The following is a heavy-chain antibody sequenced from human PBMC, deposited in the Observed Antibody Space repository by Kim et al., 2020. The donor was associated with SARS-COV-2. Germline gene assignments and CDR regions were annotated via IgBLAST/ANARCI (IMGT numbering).Heavy chain of an antibody. V-gene: IGHV3-33*01. Sequence: GGSLRLSCAASGFSFSSFGMHWVRQAPGKGLEWVAVIWFDGSNKYYADSVKGRFTISRDNSKNTLNLQMNSLRAEDTALYYCASDLRTAGSTYGMDVWGQGTTGTVSS. CDR2: IWFDGSNK. CDR1: GFSFSSFG. D-gene: IGHD1-1*01. J-gene: IGHJ6*02. CDR3: ASDLRTAGSTYGMDV.